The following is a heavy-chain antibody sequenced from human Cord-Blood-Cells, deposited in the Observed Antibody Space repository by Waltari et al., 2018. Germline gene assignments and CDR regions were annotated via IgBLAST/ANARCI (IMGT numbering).Heavy chain of an antibody. J-gene: IGHJ4*02. V-gene: IGHV4-34*01. CDR2: INHTGST. Sequence: QVQLQQWGAGLLKHSETLSLTYAVYGGSFSGYYWSWTRHPPGKGLEWIGEINHTGSTNYNPSLKIRVTISVDTSKNQFSLKLSSVTAADTAVYYCARVRHGFYFDYWGQGTLVTVSA. CDR3: ARVRHGFYFDY. CDR1: GGSFSGYY.